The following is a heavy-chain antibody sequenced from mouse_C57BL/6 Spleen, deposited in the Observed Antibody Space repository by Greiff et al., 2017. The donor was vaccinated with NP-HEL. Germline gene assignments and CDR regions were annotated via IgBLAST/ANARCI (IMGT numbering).Heavy chain of an antibody. CDR3: TGGYDAWFAY. D-gene: IGHD2-2*01. V-gene: IGHV5S21*01. Sequence: EVKLVESGEGLVKPGGSLKLSYAASGFIISSYAMSWVRQTPEKRLEWVAYISSGGDYIYYAATVKGRFTISRDNARNTLYLQMSSRKSDDAAMDYWTGGYDAWFAYWGQGTLVTVSA. CDR2: ISSGGDYI. CDR1: GFIISSYA. J-gene: IGHJ3*01.